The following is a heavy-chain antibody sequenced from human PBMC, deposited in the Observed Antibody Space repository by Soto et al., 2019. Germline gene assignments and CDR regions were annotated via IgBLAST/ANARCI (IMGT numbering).Heavy chain of an antibody. CDR2: INPSGGST. V-gene: IGHV1-46*01. D-gene: IGHD1-26*01. CDR3: ARSQVGRTLDV. Sequence: ASVKVSCKASRYTFTNFYIHWLRQAPGQGLEWMGIINPSGGSTTYPQKFQGRVTMTRDTSTSTVHMELITLRSEDTAVYYCARSQVGRTLDVWGPGTTVTVSS. CDR1: RYTFTNFY. J-gene: IGHJ6*02.